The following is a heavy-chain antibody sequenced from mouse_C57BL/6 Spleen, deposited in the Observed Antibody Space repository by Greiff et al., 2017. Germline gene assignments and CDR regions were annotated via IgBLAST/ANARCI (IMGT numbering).Heavy chain of an antibody. CDR3: ARRAVVADD. J-gene: IGHJ2*01. D-gene: IGHD1-1*01. Sequence: QVQLKQPGAELVMPGASVKLSCKASGYTFTSYWMHWVKQRPGQGLEWIGEIDPSDSYTNYNQKFKGKSTLTVDKSSSTAYMQLSSLTSEDSAVYYCARRAVVADDWGQGTTLTVSS. V-gene: IGHV1-69*01. CDR1: GYTFTSYW. CDR2: IDPSDSYT.